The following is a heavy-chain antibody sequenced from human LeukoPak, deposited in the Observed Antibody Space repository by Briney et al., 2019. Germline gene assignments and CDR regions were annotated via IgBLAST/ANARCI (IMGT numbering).Heavy chain of an antibody. J-gene: IGHJ5*02. Sequence: GGSLRLSCAASGFRFSSYGMHWVRQAPGKGLEWVALIYYDGSYKYSADSVKGRFTISRDNSKNTLYLQMNSLRVDDTAVYYCAKGAAAGKVDWFDPWGQGTLVTVSS. CDR1: GFRFSSYG. CDR3: AKGAAAGKVDWFDP. CDR2: IYYDGSYK. D-gene: IGHD6-13*01. V-gene: IGHV3-33*06.